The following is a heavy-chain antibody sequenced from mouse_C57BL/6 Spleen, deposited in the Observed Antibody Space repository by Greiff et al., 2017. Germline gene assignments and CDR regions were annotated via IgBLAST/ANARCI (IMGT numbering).Heavy chain of an antibody. Sequence: DVKLVESGGDLVKPGGSLKLSCAASGFTFSSYGMSWVRQTPDKRLEWVATISSGGSYTYYPDSVKGRFTISRDNAKNTLYLQMSSLTSEDTAMYYCARRGTTVVAPSYWYFDVWGTGTTVTVSS. CDR1: GFTFSSYG. D-gene: IGHD1-1*01. J-gene: IGHJ1*03. CDR2: ISSGGSYT. CDR3: ARRGTTVVAPSYWYFDV. V-gene: IGHV5-6*02.